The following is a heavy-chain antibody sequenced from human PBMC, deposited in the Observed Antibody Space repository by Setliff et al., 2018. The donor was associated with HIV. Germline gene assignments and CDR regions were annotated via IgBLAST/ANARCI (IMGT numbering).Heavy chain of an antibody. CDR1: GGSISSSSYY. Sequence: SETLSLTCTVSGGSISSSSYYWGWVRQPPGKGREWIGTIYYSGSTYYNPSLRSRVTISVDTSRNQFSLRLSSVTAADTAFYYCAGHNPASVPASSPDYWGQGTLVTVSS. D-gene: IGHD2-2*01. CDR3: AGHNPASVPASSPDY. V-gene: IGHV4-39*01. CDR2: IYYSGST. J-gene: IGHJ4*02.